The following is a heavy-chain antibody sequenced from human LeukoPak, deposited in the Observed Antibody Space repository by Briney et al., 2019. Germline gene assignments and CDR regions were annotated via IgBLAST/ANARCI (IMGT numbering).Heavy chain of an antibody. D-gene: IGHD3-22*01. CDR1: GYTFTNYG. Sequence: ASVKVSCKTSGYTFTNYGINWVRQAPGQGPEWMGWISAYNGNTDYAQNFQGRVTMTTDTSTSTAYMELRGLRSDDTAIYFCARHFLSGYSGPWGQGTLVTVSS. V-gene: IGHV1-18*01. CDR2: ISAYNGNT. CDR3: ARHFLSGYSGP. J-gene: IGHJ5*02.